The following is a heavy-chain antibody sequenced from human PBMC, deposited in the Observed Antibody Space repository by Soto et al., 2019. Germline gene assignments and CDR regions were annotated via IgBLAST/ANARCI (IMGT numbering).Heavy chain of an antibody. CDR1: GGSISSYY. Sequence: PSETLSLTCTVSGGSISSYYWSWIRQPPGKGLEWIGYIYYSGSTNYNPSLKSRVTISVDTSKNQFSLKLSSVTAADTAVYYCAREVTDSSSWYYFDYWGQGTLVTVSS. CDR3: AREVTDSSSWYYFDY. D-gene: IGHD6-13*01. V-gene: IGHV4-59*01. J-gene: IGHJ4*02. CDR2: IYYSGST.